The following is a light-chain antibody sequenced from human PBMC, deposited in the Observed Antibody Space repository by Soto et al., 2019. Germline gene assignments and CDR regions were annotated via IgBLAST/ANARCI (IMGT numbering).Light chain of an antibody. V-gene: IGKV3-20*01. Sequence: EIVLTQSPGTLSLSPGQRATLSCRASQSVSSTYLAWYQQKPSQAPRLLIYGASSRGTGIPDRFSGSGSRTVFTLIISRLEPEDFAVYYCQQYGSSPYTFGHGSKREIK. CDR3: QQYGSSPYT. CDR2: GAS. J-gene: IGKJ2*01. CDR1: QSVSSTY.